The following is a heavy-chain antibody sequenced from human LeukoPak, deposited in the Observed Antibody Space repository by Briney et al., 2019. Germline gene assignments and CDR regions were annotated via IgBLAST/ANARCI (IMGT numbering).Heavy chain of an antibody. D-gene: IGHD5-18*01. CDR3: SRHEEYSYGSFDY. J-gene: IGHJ4*02. CDR2: IHYSGST. Sequence: SETLSLTCTVSGGSISSYYWTWIRQPPGKRLEWIGYIHYSGSTNYNPSLKSRVTISLDTSKNQFSLKLSSVTAADTAVYYCSRHEEYSYGSFDYWGQGTLVTVSS. CDR1: GGSISSYY. V-gene: IGHV4-59*08.